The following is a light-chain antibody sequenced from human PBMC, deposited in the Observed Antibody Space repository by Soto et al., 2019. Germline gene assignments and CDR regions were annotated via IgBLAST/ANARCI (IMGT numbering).Light chain of an antibody. V-gene: IGKV3-11*01. CDR1: QGVGSN. J-gene: IGKJ4*01. CDR3: QQRSSWPLT. CDR2: DAS. Sequence: EVVLTQSPATLSLSPGERATLSCRASQGVGSNLAWYQQKPGRAPRLLIYDASNGATGIPARFSGSGSGTDFTLTISRLEPEDFAVYYCQQRSSWPLTFGGGTKVEIK.